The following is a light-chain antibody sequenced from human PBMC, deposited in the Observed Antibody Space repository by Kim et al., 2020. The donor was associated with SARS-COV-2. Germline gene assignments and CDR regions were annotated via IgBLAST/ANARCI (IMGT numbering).Light chain of an antibody. CDR2: NIS. Sequence: GQSITLSCTGTSSDVSGYNSVYWYHQHPGKAPKLMIYNISNRPSGVSNRCSGSKSGNTASLTISGLQAEDEADYYSSSYTSSSTVVFGGGTQLTVL. J-gene: IGLJ2*01. V-gene: IGLV2-14*03. CDR3: SSYTSSSTVV. CDR1: SSDVSGYNS.